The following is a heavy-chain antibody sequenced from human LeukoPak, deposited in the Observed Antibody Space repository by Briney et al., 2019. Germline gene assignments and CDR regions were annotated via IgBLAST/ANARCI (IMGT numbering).Heavy chain of an antibody. CDR2: IYPGDSDT. CDR1: GYSFTSYW. J-gene: IGHJ5*02. CDR3: ARFLGDIVVVPGENWFDP. Sequence: GESLKISCKGSGYSFTSYWIGWVRQMPGKGLEWMGIIYPGDSDTRYSPSFQGQVTISADKSISTAYLQWSSLTASDTAMYYCARFLGDIVVVPGENWFDPWGQGTLVTVSS. V-gene: IGHV5-51*01. D-gene: IGHD2-2*01.